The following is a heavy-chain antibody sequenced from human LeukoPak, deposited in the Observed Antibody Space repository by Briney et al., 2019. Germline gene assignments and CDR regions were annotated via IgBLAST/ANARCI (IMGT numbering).Heavy chain of an antibody. D-gene: IGHD1-26*01. CDR1: GGSFSSFP. V-gene: IGHV4-4*07. CDR3: ARSTVGNTYFDS. CDR2: ISSTGST. J-gene: IGHJ4*02. Sequence: SETLSLTCSVAGGSFSSFPWNWIRQPAGEGLEWMGRISSTGSTIYNPSLKSRVTMSLDTFKSQVSLRLSSVTAADTAVYFCARSTVGNTYFDSWGQGALVTVSS.